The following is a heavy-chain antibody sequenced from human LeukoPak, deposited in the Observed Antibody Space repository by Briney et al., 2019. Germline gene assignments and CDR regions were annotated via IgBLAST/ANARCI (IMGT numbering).Heavy chain of an antibody. Sequence: GGSLRLSCAASGFTFSSYSMNWVRQAPGKGLEWVSSISSSSSYIYYADSVKGRFTISRDNAKNSLYLQMNSLRAEDTAVYYCARPPPGYSSGWYALVDYWGQGTLVTVSS. CDR2: ISSSSSYI. CDR1: GFTFSSYS. D-gene: IGHD6-19*01. CDR3: ARPPPGYSSGWYALVDY. J-gene: IGHJ4*02. V-gene: IGHV3-21*01.